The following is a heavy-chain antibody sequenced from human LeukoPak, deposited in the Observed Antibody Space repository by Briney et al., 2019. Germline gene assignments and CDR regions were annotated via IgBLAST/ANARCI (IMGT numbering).Heavy chain of an antibody. Sequence: ASVKVSCKSSGYTFISYAIHWVRQAPGHRLEWMGWINAGNGDKKYSQNFHERVTITMDTYSRAASMDLSKLRSEDTAVYYCARGYCSRTSCQYYFDYWGQGTQVTVSS. D-gene: IGHD2-2*01. V-gene: IGHV1-3*01. J-gene: IGHJ4*02. CDR3: ARGYCSRTSCQYYFDY. CDR1: GYTFISYA. CDR2: INAGNGDK.